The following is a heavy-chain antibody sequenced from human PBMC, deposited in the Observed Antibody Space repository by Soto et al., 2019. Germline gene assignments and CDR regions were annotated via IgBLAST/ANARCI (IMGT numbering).Heavy chain of an antibody. CDR1: GFNFSSFG. Sequence: LRRSCAASGFNFSSFGMHWVRQSPGKGLEWVALMSYDGSSKYYQDSLKGRFTISRDKSKNTLYLQMSSLRVEDTAVYYCAKDRGWSSADLEYWGQGTLVTVSS. D-gene: IGHD6-19*01. V-gene: IGHV3-30*18. CDR3: AKDRGWSSADLEY. J-gene: IGHJ4*02. CDR2: MSYDGSSK.